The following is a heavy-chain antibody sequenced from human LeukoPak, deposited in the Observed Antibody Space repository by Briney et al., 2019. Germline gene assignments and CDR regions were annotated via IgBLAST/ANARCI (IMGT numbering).Heavy chain of an antibody. J-gene: IGHJ4*02. D-gene: IGHD1-26*01. CDR2: IYYSGST. CDR1: GGSISSGCYY. V-gene: IGHV4-31*03. CDR3: AIHTLYRTSAPFDF. Sequence: SETLSLTCTVSGGSISSGCYYWIWIRQHPGKGLEWIGYIYYSGSTYYNPSLKSRVTISVDTSKNHFSLKLTSVAAADTAVYYCAIHTLYRTSAPFDFWGKGILVTVSS.